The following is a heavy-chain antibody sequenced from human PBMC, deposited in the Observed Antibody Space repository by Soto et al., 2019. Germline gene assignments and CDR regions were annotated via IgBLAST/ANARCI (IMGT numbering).Heavy chain of an antibody. Sequence: PSETLSLTCTVSGGSINSYYWSWIRQPPGKGLEWIGYIYYSGSTNYNPSLKSRVTISVDTSKSQFSLKLSSVTAADTAVYYCARDDFYDSSGYGLDYWGQGTLVTVSS. J-gene: IGHJ4*02. CDR3: ARDDFYDSSGYGLDY. CDR1: GGSINSYY. D-gene: IGHD3-22*01. V-gene: IGHV4-59*01. CDR2: IYYSGST.